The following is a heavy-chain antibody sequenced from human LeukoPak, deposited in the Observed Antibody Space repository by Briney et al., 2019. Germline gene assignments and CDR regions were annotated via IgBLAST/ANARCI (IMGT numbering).Heavy chain of an antibody. J-gene: IGHJ4*02. CDR2: IRKDGSGT. V-gene: IGHV3-30*02. Sequence: GGSLRLSCAASGFTVSSNYMSWVRQAPGKGLEWVAFIRKDGSGTYYADSVKGRFTISRDNSKNTVHLQMSSLGAEDTAVYYCAKGDSYGFDYWGQGSLVTVSS. CDR3: AKGDSYGFDY. CDR1: GFTVSSNY. D-gene: IGHD5-18*01.